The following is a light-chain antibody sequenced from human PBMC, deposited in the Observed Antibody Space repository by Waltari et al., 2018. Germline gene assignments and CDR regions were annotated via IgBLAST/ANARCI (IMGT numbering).Light chain of an antibody. CDR3: MIWHSSAWV. CDR1: SGINVGSYR. CDR2: YKSDSDK. Sequence: QAVLTQPSSLSASPGASASLTCTLRSGINVGSYRIYWYQQKPGSPPQYLLRYKSDSDKQPGSGVPSRFSGSKDASANAGILLISGLQSEDEAGYYCMIWHSSAWVFGGGTKLTVL. J-gene: IGLJ3*02. V-gene: IGLV5-45*03.